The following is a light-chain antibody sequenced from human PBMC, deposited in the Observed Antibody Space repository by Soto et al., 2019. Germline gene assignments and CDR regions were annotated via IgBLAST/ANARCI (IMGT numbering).Light chain of an antibody. CDR1: QSVRSSS. Sequence: ETVLTQSPGTLSLSPGERATLSCRASQSVRSSSVAWYQQKPGQPPRLLIYDASSRATGIPDRFSGSGSGTDFTLTISSLGPEDFAVYFCQQFDGSRTFGQGTKVEIK. V-gene: IGKV3-20*01. CDR2: DAS. CDR3: QQFDGSRT. J-gene: IGKJ1*01.